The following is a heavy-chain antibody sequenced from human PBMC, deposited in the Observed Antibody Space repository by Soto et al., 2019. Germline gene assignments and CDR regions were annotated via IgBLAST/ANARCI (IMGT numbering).Heavy chain of an antibody. CDR2: ISAYNGNT. CDR3: ARNLIGYYDFWSGYGSFDP. D-gene: IGHD3-3*01. V-gene: IGHV1-18*04. J-gene: IGHJ5*02. Sequence: ASVKVSCKASGYTFTSYGISWVRQAPGQGLEWMGWISAYNGNTNYAQKLQGRVTMTTDTSTSTAYMELRSLRSDDTAVYYCARNLIGYYDFWSGYGSFDPWGQGTLVTVS. CDR1: GYTFTSYG.